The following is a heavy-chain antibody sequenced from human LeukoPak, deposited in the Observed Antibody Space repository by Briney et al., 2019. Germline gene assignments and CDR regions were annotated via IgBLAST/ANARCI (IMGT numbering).Heavy chain of an antibody. Sequence: GGSLRLSCAASGFTFSSYAMHWVRQAPGKGLEWVAVISYDGSNKYYADSVKGRFTISRDNSKNTLYLQMNSLRAEDTAVYYCARDRYYDSSGNFQHWGQGTLVTVSS. CDR3: ARDRYYDSSGNFQH. D-gene: IGHD3-22*01. V-gene: IGHV3-30-3*01. J-gene: IGHJ1*01. CDR1: GFTFSSYA. CDR2: ISYDGSNK.